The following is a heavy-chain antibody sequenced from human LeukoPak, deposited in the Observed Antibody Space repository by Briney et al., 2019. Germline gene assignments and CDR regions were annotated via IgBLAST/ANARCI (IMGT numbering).Heavy chain of an antibody. CDR1: GFTFSSYS. D-gene: IGHD2-21*02. Sequence: GGSLRLSCAASGFTFSSYSINWVRQAPGKGLEWVSCVSSTSSFIYYADSVKGRFTISRDNSKNTLYLQMNSLRAEDTAVYYCARVSCGGDCYPYYFDYWGQGTLVTVSS. CDR3: ARVSCGGDCYPYYFDY. V-gene: IGHV3-21*01. CDR2: VSSTSSFI. J-gene: IGHJ4*02.